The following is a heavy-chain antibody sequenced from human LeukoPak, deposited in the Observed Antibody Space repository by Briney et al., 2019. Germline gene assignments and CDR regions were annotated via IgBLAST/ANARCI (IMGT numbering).Heavy chain of an antibody. CDR2: FYYTGST. Sequence: PSETLSLTCGVSGGSIDISSYYWVWIRQPPGKGLEWIGSFYYTGSTHYNPSLKSRVTVSGDTSKNQFSVRLASVTAADTAVYYCARSKVREDYLDYWGQGTLVTVSS. CDR1: GGSIDISSYY. D-gene: IGHD1-26*01. J-gene: IGHJ4*02. V-gene: IGHV4-39*01. CDR3: ARSKVREDYLDY.